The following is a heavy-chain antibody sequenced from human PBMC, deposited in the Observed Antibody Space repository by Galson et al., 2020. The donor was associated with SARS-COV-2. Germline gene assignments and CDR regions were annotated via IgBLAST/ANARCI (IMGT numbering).Heavy chain of an antibody. Sequence: ETSETLSLTCPLSGGPVSGYYWSWIRQPPGKGLEWIGYIFYRGSTNYNPSLKSRVTISIDTSKNQFSLKLSSVTAADTAVYYCARASSVAAPGRCFQHWGQGTLVTV. V-gene: IGHV4-59*02. CDR3: ARASSVAAPGRCFQH. CDR1: GGPVSGYY. J-gene: IGHJ1*01. D-gene: IGHD6-13*01. CDR2: IFYRGST.